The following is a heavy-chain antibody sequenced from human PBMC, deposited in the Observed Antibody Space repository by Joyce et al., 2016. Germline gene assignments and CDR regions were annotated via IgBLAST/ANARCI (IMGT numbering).Heavy chain of an antibody. CDR2: IFFSGCT. D-gene: IGHD6-19*01. CDR1: GDSISSAGYY. J-gene: IGHJ4*02. Sequence: QVQLKESGPGLVKPSQTLSLTCTVSGDSISSAGYYWSWIRQHPGKGLEWIGYIFFSGCTYYNASLKSRVTISIDTSNDQFFLRLNSVTAADTAVYYFARGVSWQWLALGYYFDSWGQGTLVTVSS. CDR3: ARGVSWQWLALGYYFDS. V-gene: IGHV4-31*03.